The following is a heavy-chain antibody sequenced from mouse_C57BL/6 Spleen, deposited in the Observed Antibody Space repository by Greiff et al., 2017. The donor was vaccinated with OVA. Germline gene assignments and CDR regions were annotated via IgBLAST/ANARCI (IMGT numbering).Heavy chain of an antibody. CDR3: ARRGDDSSYYWYFDV. Sequence: VQLQQSGAELARPGASVKLSCKASGYTFTSYGISWVKQRTGQGLEWIGEIYPRSGNTYYNEKFKGKATLTADKSSSTAYMELRSLTSEDSAVYFCARRGDDSSYYWYFDVWGTGTTVTVSS. D-gene: IGHD1-1*01. CDR1: GYTFTSYG. CDR2: IYPRSGNT. V-gene: IGHV1-81*01. J-gene: IGHJ1*03.